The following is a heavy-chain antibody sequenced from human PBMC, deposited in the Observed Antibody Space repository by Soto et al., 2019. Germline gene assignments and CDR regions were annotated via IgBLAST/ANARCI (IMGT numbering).Heavy chain of an antibody. CDR3: AKDRPSYYDFWSGYYTAY. D-gene: IGHD3-3*01. CDR2: ISGSGGST. CDR1: GFTFSSYA. J-gene: IGHJ4*02. V-gene: IGHV3-23*01. Sequence: GGSLRLSCAASGFTFSSYAMSWVRQAPGKGLEWVSAISGSGGSTYYADSVKGRFTISRDNSKNTLYLQMNSLRAEGTAVYYCAKDRPSYYDFWSGYYTAYSGQGTLVTGSS.